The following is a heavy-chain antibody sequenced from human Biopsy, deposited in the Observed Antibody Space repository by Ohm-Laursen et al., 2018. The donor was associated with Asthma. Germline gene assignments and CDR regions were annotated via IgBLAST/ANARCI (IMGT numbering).Heavy chain of an antibody. V-gene: IGHV4-31*03. J-gene: IGHJ4*02. CDR3: VRWGSFGFDY. CDR2: IYYSGST. D-gene: IGHD7-27*01. CDR1: GGSISSGGYY. Sequence: TLSLTCSVSGGSISSGGYYWSWIRQHPGKGLEWIGYIYYSGSTYYNPSLKSRVTISVDTSKNQFSLNPSSVTAADTAVYYCVRWGSFGFDYWGQGTLVTVSS.